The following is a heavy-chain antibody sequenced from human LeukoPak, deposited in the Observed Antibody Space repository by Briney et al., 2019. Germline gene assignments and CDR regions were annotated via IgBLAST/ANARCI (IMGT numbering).Heavy chain of an antibody. D-gene: IGHD1-1*01. CDR3: ARYDDDYFDY. CDR2: IYYSGST. CDR1: GGSISSYY. V-gene: IGHV4-59*01. J-gene: IGHJ4*02. Sequence: SETLSLTCTVSGGSISSYYWSWIRQPPGKGLEWIGYIYYSGSTNYNPSLKSRVTISVDTSKNQFPLKLSSVTAADTAVYYCARYDDDYFDYWGQGTLVTVSS.